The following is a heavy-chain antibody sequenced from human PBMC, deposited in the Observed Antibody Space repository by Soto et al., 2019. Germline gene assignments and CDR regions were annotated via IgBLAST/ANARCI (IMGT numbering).Heavy chain of an antibody. CDR3: ARHDTNILSLY. V-gene: IGHV5-51*01. CDR1: GYSFTSCW. Sequence: PRGSLKNSCQGFGYSFTSCWVGWGRQMPGKGLEWMGMIYPGDSDTRYSPSFQGQVTISADKSISTAYLQWSSLKASDTAMYYCARHDTNILSLYWGQGTLVTVSS. D-gene: IGHD3-9*01. CDR2: IYPGDSDT. J-gene: IGHJ4*02.